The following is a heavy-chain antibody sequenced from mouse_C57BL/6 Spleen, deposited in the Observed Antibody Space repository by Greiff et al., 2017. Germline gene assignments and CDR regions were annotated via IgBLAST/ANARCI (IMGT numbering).Heavy chain of an antibody. CDR2: IYPGDGDT. Sequence: QVQLQQSGPELVKPGASVKISCKASGYAFSSSWMNWVKQRPGKGLEWIGRIYPGDGDTNYNGKFKGKATLTAEKSSSTAYMQLSSQTSEDSAVYFCARAAYWGQGTLVTVSA. J-gene: IGHJ3*01. CDR3: ARAAY. V-gene: IGHV1-82*01. CDR1: GYAFSSSW.